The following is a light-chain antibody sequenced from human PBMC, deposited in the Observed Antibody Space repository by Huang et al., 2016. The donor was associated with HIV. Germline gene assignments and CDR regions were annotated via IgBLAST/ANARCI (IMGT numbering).Light chain of an antibody. CDR2: DAS. CDR1: QSVSTF. V-gene: IGKV3-11*01. Sequence: DIVLTQSPATLSLSPGERATVSCRPSQSVSTFLAWYQHKPGQAPRLLIFDASNRASGVPARFSGTGSGTDFTLTISSLEPSDVAVYYCQQHSYWPITFGRGTRLEI. J-gene: IGKJ5*01. CDR3: QQHSYWPIT.